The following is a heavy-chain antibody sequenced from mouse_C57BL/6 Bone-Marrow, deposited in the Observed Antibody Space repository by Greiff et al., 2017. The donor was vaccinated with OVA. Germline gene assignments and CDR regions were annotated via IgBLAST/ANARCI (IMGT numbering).Heavy chain of an antibody. J-gene: IGHJ2*01. V-gene: IGHV1-18*01. Sequence: EVQLVESGPELVKPGASVKIPCKASGYTFTDYNMDWVKQSPGKSLEWIGDINPNNGGTIYNQKFKGKATLTVDKSSSTAYMELRSLTSEDTAVYSCAGSRVYYFDDWGQGTTLTVSS. CDR1: GYTFTDYN. CDR3: AGSRVYYFDD. CDR2: INPNNGGT.